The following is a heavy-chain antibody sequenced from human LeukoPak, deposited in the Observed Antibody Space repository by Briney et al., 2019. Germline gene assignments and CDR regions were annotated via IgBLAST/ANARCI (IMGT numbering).Heavy chain of an antibody. V-gene: IGHV1-18*01. D-gene: IGHD2-21*02. CDR3: ARDPPYCGGDCYLDY. J-gene: IGHJ4*02. Sequence: ASVKVSCKASGYTFTSYVISWVRQAPGQGLEWMGWISAYSGNTNYAQKLQGRVTMTTDTSTSTAYMELRSLRSDDTAVYYCARDPPYCGGDCYLDYWGQGTLVTVSS. CDR2: ISAYSGNT. CDR1: GYTFTSYV.